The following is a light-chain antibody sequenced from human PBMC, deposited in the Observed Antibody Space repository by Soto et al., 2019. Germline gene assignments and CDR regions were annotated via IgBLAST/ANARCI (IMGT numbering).Light chain of an antibody. V-gene: IGKV1-5*03. CDR3: QQYNSNPLT. J-gene: IGKJ4*01. CDR1: QTISSW. CDR2: KAS. Sequence: DIPMTQSPSTLSASVGDRVTITCRASQTISSWLAWYQQKPGKAPKLLIYKASSLESGVPSRFSGSGSGTEFTLTIRSLQPDDFATYYCQQYNSNPLTFGGGTKVEIK.